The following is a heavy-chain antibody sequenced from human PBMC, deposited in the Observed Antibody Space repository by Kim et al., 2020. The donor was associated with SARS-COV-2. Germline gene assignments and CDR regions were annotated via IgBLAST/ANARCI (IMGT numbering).Heavy chain of an antibody. CDR1: GYTLTELS. D-gene: IGHD3-16*01. Sequence: ASVKVSSKVSGYTLTELSMHWVRQAPGKGLEWMGGFDTEDGETIYAQKFQGRVTMTEDTSTDTAYMELSSLRSEDTAVYYCATSPAVMQTNWFDPWGQGTQVTVSS. CDR3: ATSPAVMQTNWFDP. CDR2: FDTEDGET. V-gene: IGHV1-24*01. J-gene: IGHJ5*02.